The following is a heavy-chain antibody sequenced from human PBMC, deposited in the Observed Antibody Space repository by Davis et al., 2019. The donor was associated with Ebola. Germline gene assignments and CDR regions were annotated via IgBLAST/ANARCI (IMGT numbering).Heavy chain of an antibody. Sequence: PSETLSLTCVISGDSVSSGGWNWIRQSPSRGLEWLGRTYYSSRWYNDYAVSVKSRIIINPDTSKNQFSLQLNSVTPEDTAVYYCARGWLRTGLDYWGQGAPVTVSS. CDR3: ARGWLRTGLDY. CDR2: TYYSSRWYN. CDR1: GDSVSSGG. V-gene: IGHV6-1*01. J-gene: IGHJ4*02. D-gene: IGHD5-12*01.